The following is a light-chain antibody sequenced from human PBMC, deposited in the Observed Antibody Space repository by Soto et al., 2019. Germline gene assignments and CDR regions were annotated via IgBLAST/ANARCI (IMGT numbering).Light chain of an antibody. V-gene: IGKV1-13*02. Sequence: AIPLTQSPSSLSASVGDRVTITCRASQGIRSALAWYQQKPGKAPKLLIYDASSLESGVPSRFSGSGSGTDLTLTISSLQPEDFATYYCQQFNSYPPLTFGGGTKVEIK. CDR2: DAS. CDR3: QQFNSYPPLT. CDR1: QGIRSA. J-gene: IGKJ4*01.